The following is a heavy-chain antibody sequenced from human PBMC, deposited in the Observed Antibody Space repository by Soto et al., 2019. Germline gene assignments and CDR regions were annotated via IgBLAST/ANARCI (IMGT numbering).Heavy chain of an antibody. Sequence: PRGSLRLSCAASGFTFSSYSMNWVRQAPGKGLEWVSSISSSSSYIYYADSVKGRFTISRDNAKNSLYLQMNSLRAEDTAVYYCARDFYCSGGSCYWGGFDPWGQGTLVTVSS. CDR2: ISSSSSYI. J-gene: IGHJ5*02. D-gene: IGHD2-15*01. CDR3: ARDFYCSGGSCYWGGFDP. V-gene: IGHV3-21*01. CDR1: GFTFSSYS.